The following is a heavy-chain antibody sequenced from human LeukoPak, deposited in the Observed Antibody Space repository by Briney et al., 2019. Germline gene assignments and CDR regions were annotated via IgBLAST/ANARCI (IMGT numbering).Heavy chain of an antibody. V-gene: IGHV4-59*01. CDR3: AKCGIRGFRGVFDV. D-gene: IGHD1-26*01. Sequence: SETLSHICAVSGVTFNVYYVSCVRQPPGKGLEWIGYIHYSGSTNYNPSLKSRVTISVDTSKNQFSLQLSSVTAADTAVYYCAKCGIRGFRGVFDVCGEGGMVTVSS. J-gene: IGHJ3*01. CDR1: GVTFNVYY. CDR2: IHYSGST.